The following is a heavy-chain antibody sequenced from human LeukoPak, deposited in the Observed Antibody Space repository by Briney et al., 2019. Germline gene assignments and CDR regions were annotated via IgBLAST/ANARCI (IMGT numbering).Heavy chain of an antibody. J-gene: IGHJ4*02. CDR2: ISGSGGST. D-gene: IGHD2-15*01. CDR1: GFTFSSYA. V-gene: IGHV3-23*01. Sequence: PGGSLRLSCAASGFTFSSYAMSWVRQAPGKGLEWVSAISGSGGSTYYAASVKGRFTISRDNSKNTLYLQMNSLRAEDTAVYYCAKGGYCSGGSCYRNLYYFDYWGQGTLVTVSS. CDR3: AKGGYCSGGSCYRNLYYFDY.